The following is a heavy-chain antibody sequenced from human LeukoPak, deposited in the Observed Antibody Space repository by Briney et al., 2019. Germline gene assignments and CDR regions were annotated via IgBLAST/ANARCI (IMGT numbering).Heavy chain of an antibody. D-gene: IGHD3-10*01. CDR3: AKGGLSGSFDF. Sequence: PGGSLRLSCSASGFTFSSYWMSWVRQAPGKGLEWVANIKQDGSEKYYVDSVKGRFTISRDNAKNTLYLQMNSLRTEDTAVYYCAKGGLSGSFDFWGQGTLVTVSS. J-gene: IGHJ4*02. CDR1: GFTFSSYW. V-gene: IGHV3-7*01. CDR2: IKQDGSEK.